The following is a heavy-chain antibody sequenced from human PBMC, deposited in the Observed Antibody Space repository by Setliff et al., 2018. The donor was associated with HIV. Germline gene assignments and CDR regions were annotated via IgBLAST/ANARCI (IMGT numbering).Heavy chain of an antibody. V-gene: IGHV3-66*02. J-gene: IGHJ6*03. CDR2: IYSDGNT. Sequence: LRLSCAASGFTVYSYYMRWVRQAPGKGLEWVSVIYSDGNTYYADSVKGRFTVSRDNSKNTLHLQMNSLRGEDTAVYYCVRNGNYYYYMDVWAKGATVTVSS. CDR3: VRNGNYYYYMDV. CDR1: GFTVYSYY.